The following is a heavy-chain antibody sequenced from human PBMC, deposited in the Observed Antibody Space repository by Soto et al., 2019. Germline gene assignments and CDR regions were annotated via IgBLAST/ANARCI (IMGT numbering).Heavy chain of an antibody. Sequence: ASVKVSCKVSGYTLTELSMHWVRQAPGKGLEWMGGFDPEDGETIYAQKFQGRVTMTEDTSTDTAYMELSSLRSEDTAVYYCATYLSRYNWNSNWFDPWGQGTLVTVSS. V-gene: IGHV1-24*01. J-gene: IGHJ5*02. CDR1: GYTLTELS. CDR2: FDPEDGET. D-gene: IGHD1-7*01. CDR3: ATYLSRYNWNSNWFDP.